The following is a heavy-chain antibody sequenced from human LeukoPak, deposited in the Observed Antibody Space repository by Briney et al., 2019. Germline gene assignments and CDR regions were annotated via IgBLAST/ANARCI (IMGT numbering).Heavy chain of an antibody. D-gene: IGHD3-10*01. J-gene: IGHJ3*02. CDR3: ARDLISAPFYGSGLNAFDI. CDR1: GFMFSNYW. Sequence: GGSLRLSCVTSGFMFSNYWMTWVRQAPGKGLEWVATIKQGGSGRNYVDSVKGRFTISRDNTKDSLYLQMNSLRAEDTAVYYCARDLISAPFYGSGLNAFDIWGQGTMVTVSS. V-gene: IGHV3-7*01. CDR2: IKQGGSGR.